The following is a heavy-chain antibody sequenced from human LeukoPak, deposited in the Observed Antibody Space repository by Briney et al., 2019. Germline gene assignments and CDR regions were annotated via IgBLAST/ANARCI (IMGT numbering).Heavy chain of an antibody. Sequence: GGSLRLSCAASGFTFSSYEMNWVRQAPGKGPEWVSYISSSDSTIYYADSVKGRFTISRDNAKNSLYLQMNSLRAEDTAVYYCAREQVVAAHAFDIWGQGTMVTVSS. CDR2: ISSSDSTI. V-gene: IGHV3-48*03. CDR1: GFTFSSYE. CDR3: AREQVVAAHAFDI. J-gene: IGHJ3*02. D-gene: IGHD2-15*01.